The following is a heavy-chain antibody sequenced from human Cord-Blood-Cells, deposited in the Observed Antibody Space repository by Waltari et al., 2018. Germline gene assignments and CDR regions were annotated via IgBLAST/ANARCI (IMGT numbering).Heavy chain of an antibody. V-gene: IGHV3-21*01. CDR2: ISSSSSNI. J-gene: IGHJ3*02. CDR3: ARNTAGFDAFDI. Sequence: EVQLVESGGGLVKPGGSLRLSCAASGFPFSTYSMTWVRTAPGKGLEWVSSISSSSSNIYYADSGKGRFTISRDNSKNSLYLQMNSLRAEDTAVYYCARNTAGFDAFDIWGQGTMVTVSS. CDR1: GFPFSTYS. D-gene: IGHD5-18*01.